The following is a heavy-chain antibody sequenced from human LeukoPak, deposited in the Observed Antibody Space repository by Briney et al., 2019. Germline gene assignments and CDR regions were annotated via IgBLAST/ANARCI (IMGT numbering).Heavy chain of an antibody. J-gene: IGHJ4*02. Sequence: KPGGSLRLSCAAPGFTFSSYSMNWVRQAPGKGLEWVSSISSSSSYIYYADSVKGRFTISRDNAKNSLYLQMNSLRAEDTAVYYCARDGGSGWTQKVTSFGYWGQGTLVTVSS. D-gene: IGHD6-19*01. V-gene: IGHV3-21*01. CDR1: GFTFSSYS. CDR3: ARDGGSGWTQKVTSFGY. CDR2: ISSSSSYI.